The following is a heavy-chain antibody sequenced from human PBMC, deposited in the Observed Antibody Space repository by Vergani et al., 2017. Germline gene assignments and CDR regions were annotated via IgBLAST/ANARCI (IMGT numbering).Heavy chain of an antibody. J-gene: IGHJ4*02. CDR2: VIPIFGTA. Sequence: QVQLVQSGAEVKKPGSSVKVSCKASGGTFSSYAISWVRQAPGQGLEWMGGVIPIFGTANYAQKFQGRVPITADESTSTAYMELSSLRSEDTAVYYCAREAEMATIKTHLDYWGQGTLVTVSS. D-gene: IGHD5-24*01. V-gene: IGHV1-69*01. CDR3: AREAEMATIKTHLDY. CDR1: GGTFSSYA.